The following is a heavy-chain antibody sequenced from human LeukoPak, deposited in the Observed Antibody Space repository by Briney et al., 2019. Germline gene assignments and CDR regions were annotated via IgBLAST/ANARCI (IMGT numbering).Heavy chain of an antibody. D-gene: IGHD2-2*01. CDR1: GYTFTSYA. V-gene: IGHV1-3*01. J-gene: IGHJ4*02. Sequence: ASVKVSCKASGYTFTSYAMHWVRQAPGQRLEWMGWINAGNGNTKCSQKFQGRVTITRDTSASTAYMELSSLRSEDTAVYYCARGPLIVVVPAAPDYWGQGTLVTVSS. CDR2: INAGNGNT. CDR3: ARGPLIVVVPAAPDY.